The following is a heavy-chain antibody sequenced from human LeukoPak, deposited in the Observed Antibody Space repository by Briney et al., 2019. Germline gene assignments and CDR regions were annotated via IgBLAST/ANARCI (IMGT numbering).Heavy chain of an antibody. V-gene: IGHV3-30*14. J-gene: IGHJ6*02. CDR2: ISYDGSNK. CDR3: ASSSGGLTYYYGLDA. D-gene: IGHD6-6*01. CDR1: GFTFSNYE. Sequence: GGSLRLSCAASGFTFSNYEMHWVRQAPGKGLEWVAVISYDGSNKYYADSVKGRFTISRDSSKNTLSLQMNSLRAEDTAVYYCASSSGGLTYYYGLDAWGQGTTVTVSS.